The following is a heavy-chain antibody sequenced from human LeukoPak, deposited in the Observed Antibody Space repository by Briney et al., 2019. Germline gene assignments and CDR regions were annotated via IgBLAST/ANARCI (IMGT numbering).Heavy chain of an antibody. CDR1: GGPFSGYS. CDR2: INHSGST. CDR3: AGSSGWYPPYFDY. Sequence: SETLSLTCAVYGGPFSGYSWSGIRQPPGKGLEGIGEINHSGSTNYNPSLKSRVTISVDTSKNQFSLKLSSVTAADTAVYYCAGSSGWYPPYFDYWGQGTLVTVSS. D-gene: IGHD6-19*01. J-gene: IGHJ4*02. V-gene: IGHV4-34*01.